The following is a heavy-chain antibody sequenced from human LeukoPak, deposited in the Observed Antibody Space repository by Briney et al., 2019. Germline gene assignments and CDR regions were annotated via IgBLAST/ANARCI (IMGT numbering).Heavy chain of an antibody. J-gene: IGHJ3*02. CDR1: GYTFTSYY. D-gene: IGHD2-8*02. CDR3: ARSRLWSPRDAFDI. CDR2: INPSGGST. V-gene: IGHV1-46*01. Sequence: ASVKVSCKASGYTFTSYYIRWVRQAPGQGLEWMGMINPSGGSTTYAQKFQGRVTMTRDMSTSTVYMELSSLRSEDTAVYYCARSRLWSPRDAFDIWAQGTMVTVSS.